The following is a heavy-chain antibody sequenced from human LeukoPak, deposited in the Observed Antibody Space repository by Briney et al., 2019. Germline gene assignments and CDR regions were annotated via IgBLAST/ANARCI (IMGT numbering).Heavy chain of an antibody. CDR3: AGESTTVTTYDWFDY. V-gene: IGHV3-48*01. CDR2: ISSSSRTI. Sequence: GGFLRLSCAASGFTFSSYSINWVRQAPGKGLEWVSYISSSSRTIYYADSVKGRFTISRDNAKNSLYLQMNSLRAEDTAVYYCAGESTTVTTYDWFDYWGQGTLVTVSS. CDR1: GFTFSSYS. J-gene: IGHJ4*02. D-gene: IGHD4-17*01.